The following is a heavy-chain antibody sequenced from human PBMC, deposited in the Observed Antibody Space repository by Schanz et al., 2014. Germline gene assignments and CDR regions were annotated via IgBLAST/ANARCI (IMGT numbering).Heavy chain of an antibody. J-gene: IGHJ2*01. CDR2: ISNNGDST. CDR1: GFTFSTFA. CDR3: GRAGTGMAGWYFEL. V-gene: IGHV3-64D*06. D-gene: IGHD5-18*01. Sequence: EVQLVESGGDLVQPGGSLRLSCSASGFTFSTFAMHWVRQAPGKGLEYISAISNNGDSTYYADSVKGRFTISRDNSKNTLFLQMSSLRVDDMAVYYCGRAGTGMAGWYFELWGRGILVTGST.